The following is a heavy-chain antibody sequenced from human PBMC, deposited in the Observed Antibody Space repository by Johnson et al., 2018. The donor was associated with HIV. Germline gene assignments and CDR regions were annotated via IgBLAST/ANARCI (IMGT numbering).Heavy chain of an antibody. Sequence: VQLMESGGGVVRPGGSLRLSCVVSGFKFDDHSMSWVRQAPVKGLEWVSVINWNGDSAGYADSVQGRFTISRDNAKNSLYLQMNSLRAEDTAFYYCARVVRGSNGWRGAFDIWGQGTKVTVAS. V-gene: IGHV3-20*04. D-gene: IGHD6-19*01. J-gene: IGHJ3*02. CDR2: INWNGDSA. CDR1: GFKFDDHS. CDR3: ARVVRGSNGWRGAFDI.